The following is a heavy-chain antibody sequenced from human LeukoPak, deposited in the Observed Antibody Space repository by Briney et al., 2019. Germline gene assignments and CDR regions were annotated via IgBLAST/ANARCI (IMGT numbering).Heavy chain of an antibody. CDR2: IKQDGSEK. CDR3: ARDILGWLVDY. CDR1: GFTFSNYW. Sequence: GGSLRLSCAASGFTFSNYWMSWVRQAPGKGLEWVANIKQDGSEKYYVDSVKGRFTISRDNAKNSLYLQMNSLRAEDTAVYCCARDILGWLVDYWGQGTLVTVSS. V-gene: IGHV3-7*01. D-gene: IGHD6-19*01. J-gene: IGHJ4*02.